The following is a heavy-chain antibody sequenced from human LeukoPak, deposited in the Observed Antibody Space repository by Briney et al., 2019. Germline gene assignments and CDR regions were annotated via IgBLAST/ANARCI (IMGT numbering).Heavy chain of an antibody. D-gene: IGHD5-12*01. V-gene: IGHV1-2*02. Sequence: ASVKVSCKASGYTFTGYYMHWVRQAPGQGLEWMGWINPNSGGTNYAQEFQGRVTMTRDTSISTAYMELSRLRSDDTAVYYCARVRGYDYIDYWGQGTLVTVSS. CDR1: GYTFTGYY. CDR2: INPNSGGT. J-gene: IGHJ4*02. CDR3: ARVRGYDYIDY.